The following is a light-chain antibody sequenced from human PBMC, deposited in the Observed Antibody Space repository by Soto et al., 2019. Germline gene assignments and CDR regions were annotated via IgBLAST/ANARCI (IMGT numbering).Light chain of an antibody. CDR3: QRRFSGPPGFT. J-gene: IGKJ2*01. CDR1: QNIAGA. V-gene: IGKV3-11*01. Sequence: EIVLTRSPATLSVSPGERVTLSCRASQNIAGALAWYQQKPGQAPRLLIYDASNRATGIAARFSGSGFGTGFTLTISSLEPEDSAVYYCQRRFSGPPGFTFGQGTKLEIK. CDR2: DAS.